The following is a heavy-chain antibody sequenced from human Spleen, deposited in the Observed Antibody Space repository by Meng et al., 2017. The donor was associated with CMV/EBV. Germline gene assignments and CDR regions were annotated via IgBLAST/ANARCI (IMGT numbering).Heavy chain of an antibody. J-gene: IGHJ5*02. D-gene: IGHD1-26*01. CDR3: TRGGAVVGTSPWLGP. V-gene: IGHV1-2*02. CDR1: GYTFTDYY. Sequence: ASVKVSCKASGYTFTDYYLHWVRQAPGQGLEWMGWINPNSGDTKYQQNFQGRVTMTRDTSIKTAYMEVSSLTSDDTAMYYCTRGGAVVGTSPWLGPWGQGTLVTVSS. CDR2: INPNSGDT.